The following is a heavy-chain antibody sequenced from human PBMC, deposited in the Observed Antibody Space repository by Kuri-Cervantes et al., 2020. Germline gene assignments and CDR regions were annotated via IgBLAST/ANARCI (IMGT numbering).Heavy chain of an antibody. D-gene: IGHD3-9*01. J-gene: IGHJ4*02. Sequence: GGSLRLSCAASGFTFSSYGMHWVRQAPGKGLEWVSGISWNSGSIGYADSVKGRFTISRDNAKNSLYLQMNSLRAEDTALYYCAREPSLKTGSPLRYWGQGTQVTVSS. CDR3: AREPSLKTGSPLRY. V-gene: IGHV3-9*01. CDR1: GFTFSSYG. CDR2: ISWNSGSI.